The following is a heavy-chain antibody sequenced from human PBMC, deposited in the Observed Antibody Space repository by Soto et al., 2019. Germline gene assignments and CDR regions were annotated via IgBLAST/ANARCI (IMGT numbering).Heavy chain of an antibody. CDR2: IYHSGRT. CDR1: GASMSSINW. Sequence: EPRSLTSADSGASMSSINWGSWVRQPPGKGLEWIGEIYHSGRTNYNPSLKSRVTISVDKSKHQFSLKLSSVTAADTAVYYCARCYGSGSSYYYYYGRDVWGQGTTVT. D-gene: IGHD3-10*01. J-gene: IGHJ6*02. V-gene: IGHV4-4*02. CDR3: ARCYGSGSSYYYYYGRDV.